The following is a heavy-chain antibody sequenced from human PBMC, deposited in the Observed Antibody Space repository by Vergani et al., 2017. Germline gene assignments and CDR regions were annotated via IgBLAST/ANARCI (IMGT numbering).Heavy chain of an antibody. CDR2: IYTSGST. V-gene: IGHV4-61*02. CDR3: ARQSYYYGSGSYYTPYGMDV. CDR1: GGSISSGSYY. Sequence: QVQLQESGPGLVKPSQTLSLTCTVSGGSISSGSYYWSWIRQPAGKGLEWIGRIYTSGSTNYTPSLKSRVTISVDTSKNQFSLKLSSVTAADTAVYYCARQSYYYGSGSYYTPYGMDVWGQGTTVTVSS. J-gene: IGHJ6*02. D-gene: IGHD3-10*01.